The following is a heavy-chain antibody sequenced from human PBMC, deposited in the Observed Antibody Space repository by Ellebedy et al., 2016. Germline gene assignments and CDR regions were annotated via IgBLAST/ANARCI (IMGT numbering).Heavy chain of an antibody. CDR1: GDTFTTYG. D-gene: IGHD1-1*01. J-gene: IGHJ4*02. Sequence: ASVKVSXXASGDTFTTYGISWVRQAPGQGLEWMGWIRVYNGDSNYAQKLQGRVSLTTDTSTSTAYMELRGLRSDDTAVYYRARGGRTTGTTRSLEYWGQGTLVTVSS. CDR2: IRVYNGDS. V-gene: IGHV1-18*01. CDR3: ARGGRTTGTTRSLEY.